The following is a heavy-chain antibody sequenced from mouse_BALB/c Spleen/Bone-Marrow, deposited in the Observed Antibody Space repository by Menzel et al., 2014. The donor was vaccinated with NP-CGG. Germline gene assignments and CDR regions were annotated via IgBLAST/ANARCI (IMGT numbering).Heavy chain of an antibody. J-gene: IGHJ2*01. Sequence: QVQLQQPGAELVKPGASVKLSCKASGYTFTSYYMYWVKQRPGQGLEWIGEINPSNGGTNFNEKLKSRATLTVDKSSSTAYMQLSSLTSEDSAVYYCTRGRTWDFDYWGQGTTLTVSS. V-gene: IGHV1S81*02. CDR2: INPSNGGT. CDR1: GYTFTSYY. D-gene: IGHD4-1*01. CDR3: TRGRTWDFDY.